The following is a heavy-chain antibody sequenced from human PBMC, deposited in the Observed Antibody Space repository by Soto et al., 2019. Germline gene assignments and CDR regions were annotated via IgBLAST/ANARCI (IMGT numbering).Heavy chain of an antibody. CDR3: AKDRRYCSGTSCYRVYYYYNMDV. J-gene: IGHJ6*03. D-gene: IGHD2-2*02. V-gene: IGHV3-30*18. CDR1: GFSFRSYG. CDR2: MSYDGRNE. Sequence: QVQLVESGGGVVQPGRSLRLSCAASGFSFRSYGMHWVRQAPGKGLEWVAVMSYDGRNECYADSVKGRFTISRDQSKNTLDLQMNSLTAEYTAVYYCAKDRRYCSGTSCYRVYYYYNMDVWGKGTTVTVSS.